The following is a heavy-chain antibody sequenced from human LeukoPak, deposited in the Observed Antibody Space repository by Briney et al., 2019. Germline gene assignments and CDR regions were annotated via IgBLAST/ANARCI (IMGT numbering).Heavy chain of an antibody. CDR2: ISYDGSNK. J-gene: IGHJ6*02. Sequence: GGSLRLSCAASGFTFSSYAMHWVRQAPGKGLEWVAVISYDGSNKYYADSVKGRFTISRDNSKNTLYLQMNSLRAEDTAVYYCAREREGRYYYYYGMDVWGQGTKVTVSS. V-gene: IGHV3-30*04. D-gene: IGHD2-15*01. CDR1: GFTFSSYA. CDR3: AREREGRYYYYYGMDV.